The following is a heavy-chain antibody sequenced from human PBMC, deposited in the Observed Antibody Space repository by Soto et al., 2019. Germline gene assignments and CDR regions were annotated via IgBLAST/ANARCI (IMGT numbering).Heavy chain of an antibody. D-gene: IGHD2-15*01. CDR2: ISYSGST. CDR1: GGSISSGNYY. J-gene: IGHJ4*02. V-gene: IGHV4-30-4*01. CDR3: ATMGTPATGLFFFDY. Sequence: QVQLQESGPGLVKPSQTLALTCTVSGGSISSGNYYWSWIRQPSAKGLEWIGFISYSGSTYYSTSLKSRVTISVDTSKSQFSLNLSFVTAADTSVYYCATMGTPATGLFFFDYWGQGSLVTVSS.